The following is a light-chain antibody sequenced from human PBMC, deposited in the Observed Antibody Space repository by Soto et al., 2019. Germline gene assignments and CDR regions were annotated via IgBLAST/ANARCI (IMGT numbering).Light chain of an antibody. J-gene: IGKJ4*01. CDR3: QQRSNWPSVT. CDR2: DAS. CDR1: QSITNS. Sequence: ESVLTQSPATLSLSPGDRATLSCRASQSITNSLAWYRHQPGQPPRLLIYDASKRATGIPARFIGSGSGTHCTLTISSLEPEDFGLYYCQQRSNWPSVTVGGGTKVEIK. V-gene: IGKV3-11*01.